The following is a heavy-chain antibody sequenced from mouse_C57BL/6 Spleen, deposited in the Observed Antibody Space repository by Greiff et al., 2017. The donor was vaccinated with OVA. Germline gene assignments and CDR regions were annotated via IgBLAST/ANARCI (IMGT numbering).Heavy chain of an antibody. Sequence: EVQLQQSGPGLVKPSQSLSLTCSVTGYSITSGYYWNWIRQFPGNKLEWMGYISYDGSNNYNPSLKNRISITRDTSKNQFFLKLNSVTTEDTATYYCAREDYGSSYRWYFDVWGTGTTVTVSS. J-gene: IGHJ1*03. CDR1: GYSITSGYY. CDR2: ISYDGSN. D-gene: IGHD1-1*01. V-gene: IGHV3-6*01. CDR3: AREDYGSSYRWYFDV.